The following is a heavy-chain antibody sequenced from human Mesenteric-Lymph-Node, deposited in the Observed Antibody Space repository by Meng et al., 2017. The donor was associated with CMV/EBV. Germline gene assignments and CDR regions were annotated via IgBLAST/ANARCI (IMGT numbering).Heavy chain of an antibody. CDR2: INPIFGTA. J-gene: IGHJ4*02. D-gene: IGHD3-10*01. CDR1: FNNYA. CDR3: ARDKSHDSYGSGSYYNFDY. Sequence: FNNYAITWVRQTPGQGLEWMGGINPIFGTATYPQKFQGRVTITADKFTSTAYMELSSLRSEDTAVYYCARDKSHDSYGSGSYYNFDYWGQGTLVTVSS. V-gene: IGHV1-69*06.